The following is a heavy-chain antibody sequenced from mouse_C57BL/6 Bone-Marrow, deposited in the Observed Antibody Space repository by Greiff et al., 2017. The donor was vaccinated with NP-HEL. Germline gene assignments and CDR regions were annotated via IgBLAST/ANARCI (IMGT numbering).Heavy chain of an antibody. J-gene: IGHJ1*03. Sequence: QVHVKQSGAELVRPGASVKLSCKASGYTFTDYYINWVKQRPGQGLEWIARIYPGSGNTYYNEKFKGKATLTAEKSSSTAYMQLSSLTSEDSAVYFCARGEELLWWYFDVWGTGTTVTVSS. V-gene: IGHV1-76*01. CDR3: ARGEELLWWYFDV. D-gene: IGHD2-1*01. CDR2: IYPGSGNT. CDR1: GYTFTDYY.